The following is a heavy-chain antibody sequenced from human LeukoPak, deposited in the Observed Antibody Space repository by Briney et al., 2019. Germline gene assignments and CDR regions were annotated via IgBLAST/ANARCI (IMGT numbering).Heavy chain of an antibody. Sequence: SETLSLTCAVYGGSFSGYYWSWIRQPPGKGLEWIGEINHSGSTNYNPSLKSRVTISVDTSKNRFSLKLSSVTAADTAVYYCARGGVLLWFRELFDYWGQGTLVTVSS. D-gene: IGHD3-10*01. V-gene: IGHV4-34*01. CDR1: GGSFSGYY. CDR3: ARGGVLLWFRELFDY. CDR2: INHSGST. J-gene: IGHJ4*02.